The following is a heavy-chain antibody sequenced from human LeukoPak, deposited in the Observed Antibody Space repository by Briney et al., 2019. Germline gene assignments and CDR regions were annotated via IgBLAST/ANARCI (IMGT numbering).Heavy chain of an antibody. CDR1: GASVSGSAYY. V-gene: IGHV4-39*07. Sequence: SETLSLTCTVSGASVSGSAYYWGWIRQPPGKGLEWIGNIYYSGSTYYNESLESRVTISIDTSKNQFSLKLTSVTAADTAVYYCARGRSPQDWGQGTLVTVSS. CDR2: IYYSGST. J-gene: IGHJ4*02. CDR3: ARGRSPQD.